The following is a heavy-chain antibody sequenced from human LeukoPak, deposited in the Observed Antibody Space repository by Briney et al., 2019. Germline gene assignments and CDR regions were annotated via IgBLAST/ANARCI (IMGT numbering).Heavy chain of an antibody. CDR3: APTGFLHYDYVWGSYRQNWFDP. Sequence: GPTLVKPTQTLTLTCTFSGFSLTTDEMGVGWIRQPPGKALEWLALIYWNDDKRYSPSLKNRLTITKDTSKNQVVLTMTNVDPVDTATYCCAPTGFLHYDYVWGSYRQNWFDPWGQGMLVTVAS. J-gene: IGHJ5*02. D-gene: IGHD3-16*02. CDR2: IYWNDDK. V-gene: IGHV2-5*01. CDR1: GFSLTTDEMG.